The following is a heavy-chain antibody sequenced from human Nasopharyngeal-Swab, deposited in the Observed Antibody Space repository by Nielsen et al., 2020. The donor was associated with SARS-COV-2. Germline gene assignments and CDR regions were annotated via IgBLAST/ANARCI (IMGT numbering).Heavy chain of an antibody. V-gene: IGHV4-4*02. CDR3: ARANPEPSTSSGWYGRLVHYFDY. Sequence: WIRQPPGKGLEWIGEIYHSGSTNYNPSLKSRVTISVDKSKNQFSLKPSSVTAADTAVYYCARANPEPSTSSGWYGRLVHYFDYWGQGTLVTVSS. D-gene: IGHD6-19*01. CDR2: IYHSGST. J-gene: IGHJ4*02.